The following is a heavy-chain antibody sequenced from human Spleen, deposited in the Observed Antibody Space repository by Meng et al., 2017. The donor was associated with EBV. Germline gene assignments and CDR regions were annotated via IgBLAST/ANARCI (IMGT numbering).Heavy chain of an antibody. J-gene: IGHJ4*02. CDR1: GFSLDTSGVA. V-gene: IGHV2-5*02. Sequence: QITLKESGPALMKPTQTLTLTFTFSGFSLDTSGVAVGWIRQPPGKPLEWLALIYWDDDKRYSPSLENRLTITRGTSRNQVVLTITNVDPADTGTYFCVHTSTPSSWQPDFWGQGTLVNVSS. D-gene: IGHD6-13*01. CDR3: VHTSTPSSWQPDF. CDR2: IYWDDDK.